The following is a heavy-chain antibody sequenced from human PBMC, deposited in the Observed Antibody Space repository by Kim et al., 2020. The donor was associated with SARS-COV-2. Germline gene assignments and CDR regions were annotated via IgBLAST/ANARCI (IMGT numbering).Heavy chain of an antibody. J-gene: IGHJ5*02. Sequence: SETLSLTCTVSGGSISSGDYYWSWIRQPPGKGLEWIGYIYYSGSTYYNPYLKSRVTISVDTSKNQFSLKLSSVTAADTAVYYCARRSTMVRGVPAWFDPWGQGTPVTVSS. V-gene: IGHV4-30-4*01. CDR3: ARRSTMVRGVPAWFDP. D-gene: IGHD3-10*01. CDR1: GGSISSGDYY. CDR2: IYYSGST.